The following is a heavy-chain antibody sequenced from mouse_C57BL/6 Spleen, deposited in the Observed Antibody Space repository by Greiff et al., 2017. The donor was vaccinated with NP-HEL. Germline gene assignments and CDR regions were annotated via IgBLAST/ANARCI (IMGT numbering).Heavy chain of an antibody. CDR2: INPSNGGT. CDR3: ARLYYYGSSYKNFDY. V-gene: IGHV1-53*01. CDR1: GYTFTSYW. D-gene: IGHD1-1*01. Sequence: QVQLQQPGTELVKPGASVKLSCKASGYTFTSYWMHWVKQRPGQGLEWIGNINPSNGGTNYNEKFKSKATLTVDQSSSTAYMQFSSLTSEDSAVYYCARLYYYGSSYKNFDYWGQGTTLTVSS. J-gene: IGHJ2*01.